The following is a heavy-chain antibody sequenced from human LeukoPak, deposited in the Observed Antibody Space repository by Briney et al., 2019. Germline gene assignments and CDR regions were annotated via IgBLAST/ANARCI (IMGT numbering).Heavy chain of an antibody. Sequence: ASVKVSCKASGYTFTSYGISWVRQAPGQGLEWMGWISAYNGNTNYAQKLQGRVTMTTDTSTSTAYMELRSLRSDDTAVYYCARDSVRIVEATRAVFDYWGQGTLVTVSS. CDR1: GYTFTSYG. CDR3: ARDSVRIVEATRAVFDY. CDR2: ISAYNGNT. D-gene: IGHD1-26*01. J-gene: IGHJ4*02. V-gene: IGHV1-18*01.